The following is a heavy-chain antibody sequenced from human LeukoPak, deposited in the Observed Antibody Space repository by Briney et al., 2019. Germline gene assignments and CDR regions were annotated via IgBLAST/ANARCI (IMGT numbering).Heavy chain of an antibody. V-gene: IGHV3-74*01. CDR2: INSDGSST. Sequence: GGSLRLSCAASGFTFSSYWMHWVRQAPGKGLVWVSRINSDGSSTSYADSVKGRFTISRDNAKNTLYLQMNSLRAEDTAVYYCARDNIVVVPAAMVARGYYYGMDVWGQGTTVTVSS. CDR1: GFTFSSYW. CDR3: ARDNIVVVPAAMVARGYYYGMDV. D-gene: IGHD2-2*01. J-gene: IGHJ6*02.